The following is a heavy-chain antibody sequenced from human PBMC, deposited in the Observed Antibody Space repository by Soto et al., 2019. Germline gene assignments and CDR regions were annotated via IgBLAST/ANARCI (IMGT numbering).Heavy chain of an antibody. CDR1: GGTFSSYA. CDR2: VIPNLGTA. D-gene: IGHD5-12*01. V-gene: IGHV1-69*06. J-gene: IGHJ5*02. CDR3: ASLRDGYNYVLGP. Sequence: QVQLVQSGAEVKKPGSSVKVSCKASGGTFSSYAISWVRQAPGQGREWMGGVIPNLGTANYAQKFQGRVTMTADKSTSTAYRELSSLRSEDTAVYYCASLRDGYNYVLGPWGQGTLVTVSS.